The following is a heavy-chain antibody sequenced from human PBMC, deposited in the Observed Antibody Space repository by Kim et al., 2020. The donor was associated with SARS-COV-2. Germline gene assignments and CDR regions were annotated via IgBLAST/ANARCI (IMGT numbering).Heavy chain of an antibody. D-gene: IGHD1-7*01. V-gene: IGHV3-23*01. CDR3: AKEDRTGTQGF. J-gene: IGHJ4*01. CDR2: RK. Sequence: RKYYADSVRGRFTITRDNTKNTLFLQVNGLRAEETALYYCAKEDRTGTQGFWGHGTLVTVSS.